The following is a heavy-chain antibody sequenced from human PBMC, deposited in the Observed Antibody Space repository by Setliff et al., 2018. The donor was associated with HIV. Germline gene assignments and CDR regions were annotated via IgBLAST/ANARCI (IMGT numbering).Heavy chain of an antibody. CDR1: GYSFTGYY. CDR3: AKFIVPHRFTGGPLDY. J-gene: IGHJ4*02. CDR2: IHPSAGTT. Sequence: ASVKVSCKASGYSFTGYYIHWVRQVPGQGLEWMGIIHPSAGTTTYAQKFQGRFTMTRDASARTLYMELNSLRSEDTAVYYCAKFIVPHRFTGGPLDYWGQGTLVTVSS. V-gene: IGHV1-46*01. D-gene: IGHD2-15*01.